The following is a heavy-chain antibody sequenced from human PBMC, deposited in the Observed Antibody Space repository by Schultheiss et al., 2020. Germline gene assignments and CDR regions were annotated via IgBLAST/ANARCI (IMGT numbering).Heavy chain of an antibody. CDR1: GGFISSYY. CDR3: ASGGQISYYYYGMDV. CDR2: IYYSGST. V-gene: IGHV4-59*08. D-gene: IGHD3-10*01. J-gene: IGHJ6*02. Sequence: SETLSLTCTVSGGFISSYYWSWIRQPPGKGLEWIGYIYYSGSTNYNPSLKSRVTISVDTSKNQFSLKLSSVTAADTAVYYCASGGQISYYYYGMDVWGQGTTVTVSS.